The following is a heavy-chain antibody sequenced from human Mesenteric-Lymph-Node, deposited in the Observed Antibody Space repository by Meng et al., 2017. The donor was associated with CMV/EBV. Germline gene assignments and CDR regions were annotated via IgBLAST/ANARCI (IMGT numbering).Heavy chain of an antibody. D-gene: IGHD6-6*01. Sequence: SEILSLTCTVSGGSISSSSYYWGWIRQPPGKGLERVGEINHSGSAKYNPSLKSRVTISVDTSKNQFSLRLKSVTAADTAVYYCARVRGFKGFIVSRRGGMDVWGQGTTVTVSS. J-gene: IGHJ6*02. CDR3: ARVRGFKGFIVSRRGGMDV. CDR1: GGSISSSSYY. CDR2: INHSGSA. V-gene: IGHV4-39*07.